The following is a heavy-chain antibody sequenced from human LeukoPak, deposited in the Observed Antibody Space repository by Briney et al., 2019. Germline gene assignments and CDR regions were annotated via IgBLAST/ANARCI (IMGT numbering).Heavy chain of an antibody. Sequence: QPGGSLRLSCAISGFIFNSNGMNWVRQTPGKGLEWISTIAGSDGRTYYADSVKGRFTISRDNSKNTVSLEMNSLRVEDTAVYYCARGIYWSLDYWGQGTLDTASS. CDR2: IAGSDGRT. V-gene: IGHV3-23*01. D-gene: IGHD1-1*01. J-gene: IGHJ4*02. CDR1: GFIFNSNG. CDR3: ARGIYWSLDY.